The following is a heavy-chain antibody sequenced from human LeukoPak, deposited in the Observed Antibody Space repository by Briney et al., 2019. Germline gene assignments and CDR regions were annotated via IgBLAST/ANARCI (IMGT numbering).Heavy chain of an antibody. CDR2: ISSSSSYI. Sequence: GGSLRLSCAASGFTFSSYSMNWVRQAPGKGLEWVSSISSSSSYIYYADSVKGRFTISRDNAKNSLYLQMNSLRAEDTAVYYCARDYYDILTGYLTGNDCWGQGTLVTVSS. CDR3: ARDYYDILTGYLTGNDC. D-gene: IGHD3-9*01. V-gene: IGHV3-21*01. J-gene: IGHJ4*02. CDR1: GFTFSSYS.